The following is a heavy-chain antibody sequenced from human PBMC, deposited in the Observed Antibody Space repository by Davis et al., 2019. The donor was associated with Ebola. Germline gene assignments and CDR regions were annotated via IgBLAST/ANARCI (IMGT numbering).Heavy chain of an antibody. CDR2: ISYDGSNK. CDR3: ARGRMATITALDY. J-gene: IGHJ4*02. CDR1: GFTFNSYA. D-gene: IGHD5-24*01. Sequence: PGGSLRLSCAASGFTFNSYAMHWVRQAPGKGLEWVAVISYDGSNKYYADSVKGRFTISRDNSKNTLYLQMNSLRAEDTAVYYCARGRMATITALDYWGQGTLVTVSS. V-gene: IGHV3-30-3*01.